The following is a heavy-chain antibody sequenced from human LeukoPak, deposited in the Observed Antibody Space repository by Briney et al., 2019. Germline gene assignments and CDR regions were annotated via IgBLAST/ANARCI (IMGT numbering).Heavy chain of an antibody. CDR3: ARHTDDGLDY. D-gene: IGHD1-1*01. CDR2: IYYSGST. CDR1: GGSISSYY. V-gene: IGHV4-59*08. Sequence: RTSVTLSLTCTVSGGSISSYYWSWIRQPPGKGLEWIGYIYYSGSTNYNPSLKSRVTISVDTSKNQFSLKLSSVTAADTAVYYCARHTDDGLDYWGQGTLVTVSS. J-gene: IGHJ4*02.